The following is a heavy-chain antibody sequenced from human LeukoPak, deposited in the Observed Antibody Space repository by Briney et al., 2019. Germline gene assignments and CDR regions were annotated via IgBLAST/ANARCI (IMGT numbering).Heavy chain of an antibody. CDR3: ARGPLSSRTTWTWFDP. Sequence: SETLSLTCTVSGGSISSYYWSWLRQPPGKGLEWIGYIYYSGSTNYNPSLKSRVTISVDTSKNQFSLKLSSVTAADTAVYYCARGPLSSRTTWTWFDPWGQGTLVTVSS. V-gene: IGHV4-59*01. CDR2: IYYSGST. J-gene: IGHJ5*02. D-gene: IGHD3/OR15-3a*01. CDR1: GGSISSYY.